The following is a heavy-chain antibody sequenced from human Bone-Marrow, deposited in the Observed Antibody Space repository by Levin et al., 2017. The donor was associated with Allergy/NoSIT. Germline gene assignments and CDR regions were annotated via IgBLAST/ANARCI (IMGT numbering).Heavy chain of an antibody. CDR3: ARVRGYYRMDV. CDR2: ISGFNDNT. V-gene: IGHV1-18*01. CDR1: GYSFATYA. Sequence: VASVKVSCEASGYSFATYAISWVRQAPGQGLEWMGWISGFNDNTNSAQKFQGRLTMTTDTSTSTAYMELRSLTSDDTAVYYCARVRGYYRMDVWGQGTTVTVSS. J-gene: IGHJ6*02. D-gene: IGHD3-10*01.